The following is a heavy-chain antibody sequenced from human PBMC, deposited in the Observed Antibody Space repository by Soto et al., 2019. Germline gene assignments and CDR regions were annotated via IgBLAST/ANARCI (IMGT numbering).Heavy chain of an antibody. V-gene: IGHV3-23*01. D-gene: IGHD6-13*01. CDR2: ISGSGGST. CDR3: AKDLPALFIAAAGLDAFDI. J-gene: IGHJ3*02. Sequence: GGSLRLSCAASGFTFSSYAMSWVRQAPGKGLEWVSAISGSGGSTYYADSVKGRFTISRDNSKNTLYLQMNSLRAEDTAVYYCAKDLPALFIAAAGLDAFDIWGQGTMVTVS. CDR1: GFTFSSYA.